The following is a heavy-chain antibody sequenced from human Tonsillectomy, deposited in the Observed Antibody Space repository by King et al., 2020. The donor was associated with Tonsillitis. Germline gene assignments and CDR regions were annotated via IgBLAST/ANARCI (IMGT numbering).Heavy chain of an antibody. Sequence: VQLVQSGAEVKKPGASVKVSCKASGYTFTSYDINWVRQATGQGLEWMGCMNPNNGNTGYAQKFQGRVPMTRKTSISTAYMELSSLRSEDTAVYYCARAQYYDFWSGYYSYYYGMDVWGQGTTVTVSS. V-gene: IGHV1-8*01. D-gene: IGHD3-3*01. CDR1: GYTFTSYD. CDR2: MNPNNGNT. CDR3: ARAQYYDFWSGYYSYYYGMDV. J-gene: IGHJ6*02.